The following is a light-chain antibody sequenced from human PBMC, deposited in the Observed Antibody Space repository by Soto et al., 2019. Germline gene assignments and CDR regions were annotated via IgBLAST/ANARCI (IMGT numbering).Light chain of an antibody. CDR2: GAS. CDR1: QSVSSSY. V-gene: IGKV3-20*01. Sequence: ETVLTQSPGTLSLTPGERSTLSCRLSQSVSSSYLAWYQQKPGQPPRLLIYGASSRATGIPDRFSGSGSGTDFTLTISRLEPEDFAVYYCQQYGSSLITFGQGTRLEIK. CDR3: QQYGSSLIT. J-gene: IGKJ5*01.